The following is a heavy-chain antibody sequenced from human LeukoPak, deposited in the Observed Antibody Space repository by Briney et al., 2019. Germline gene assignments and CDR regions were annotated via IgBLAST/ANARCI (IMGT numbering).Heavy chain of an antibody. Sequence: AETLSPTCTVSGGSISSSRYYWGWIRQPPGKGLKWLASIYYSGSTYYNPSLKSRVTISTDTSKNQFSLKLSSVTAADTAVYYCARHSRPRWYYYDSSGYPDYWGQGTLVTVSS. CDR2: IYYSGST. D-gene: IGHD3-22*01. V-gene: IGHV4-39*01. CDR1: GGSISSSRYY. J-gene: IGHJ4*02. CDR3: ARHSRPRWYYYDSSGYPDY.